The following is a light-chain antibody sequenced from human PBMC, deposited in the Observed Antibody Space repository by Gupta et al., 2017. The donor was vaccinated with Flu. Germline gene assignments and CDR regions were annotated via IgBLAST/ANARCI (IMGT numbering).Light chain of an antibody. CDR2: GAS. CDR1: QSVSSN. CDR3: QQYNNGHPRDS. V-gene: IGKV3-15*01. J-gene: IGKJ2*03. Sequence: EIVMTQSPATLSVSPGERATLSCRASQSVSSNLAWYQQKPGQAPRLLIYGASTRATGIPARFSGSGGGTEFTLTISSLQSEDFAVYYCQQYNNGHPRDSFGQGTKLEIK.